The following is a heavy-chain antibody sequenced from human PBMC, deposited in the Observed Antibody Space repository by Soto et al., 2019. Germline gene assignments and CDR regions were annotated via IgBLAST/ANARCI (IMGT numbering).Heavy chain of an antibody. J-gene: IGHJ5*02. Sequence: ASVKVSCKASGYTFTSYGIHWVRQAPGQGLEWMGWINAANGDTKYSPKFQGRVTITRDTSASTAYMELSSLRSEDTAVYYCVRRHVSATGIDWFDPWGQGTLDTVSS. CDR3: VRRHVSATGIDWFDP. CDR2: INAANGDT. V-gene: IGHV1-3*01. D-gene: IGHD6-13*01. CDR1: GYTFTSYG.